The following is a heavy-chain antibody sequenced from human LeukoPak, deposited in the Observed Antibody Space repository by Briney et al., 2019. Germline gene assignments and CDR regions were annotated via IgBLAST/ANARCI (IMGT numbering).Heavy chain of an antibody. CDR3: TRGGIAVAGTRENYYYYYMDG. J-gene: IGHJ6*03. CDR2: IKQDGSEK. Sequence: GGSLRLSCAASGFTFSSYWMSWVRQAAGKGLEWVANIKQDGSEKYYVDSVKGRFTISRDNAKNSLYLQMNSLRAEDTAVYYCTRGGIAVAGTRENYYYYYMDGWGKGTTVTVSS. CDR1: GFTFSSYW. V-gene: IGHV3-7*01. D-gene: IGHD6-19*01.